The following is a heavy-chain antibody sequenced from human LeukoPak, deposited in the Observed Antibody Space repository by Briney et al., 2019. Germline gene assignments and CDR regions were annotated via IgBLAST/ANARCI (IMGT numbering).Heavy chain of an antibody. J-gene: IGHJ4*02. Sequence: GGSLRLSCAASGFTFSSYGMHWVRQAPGKGLEWVAFIRYDGSNKYYADSVKGRFTISRDNSKNTLYLQMNSLRAEDTAVYYCAKVPYGSGTKGPWNYRGQGALVTVSS. D-gene: IGHD3-10*01. CDR1: GFTFSSYG. V-gene: IGHV3-30*02. CDR3: AKVPYGSGTKGPWNY. CDR2: IRYDGSNK.